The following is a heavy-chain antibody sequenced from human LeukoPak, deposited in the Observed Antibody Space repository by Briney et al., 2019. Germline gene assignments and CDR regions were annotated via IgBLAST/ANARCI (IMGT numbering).Heavy chain of an antibody. V-gene: IGHV2-70*11. D-gene: IGHD3-22*01. Sequence: SGPALVKPTQTLTLTCTFSGFSLSTSGMCVSWIRQPPGKALEWLARIDWDDDKYYSTSLKTRLTISKDTSKNQVVLTMTNMDPVDTATYYRARIRPYYYDSSGYLFDYWGQGTLVTVSS. CDR1: GFSLSTSGMC. J-gene: IGHJ4*02. CDR2: IDWDDDK. CDR3: ARIRPYYYDSSGYLFDY.